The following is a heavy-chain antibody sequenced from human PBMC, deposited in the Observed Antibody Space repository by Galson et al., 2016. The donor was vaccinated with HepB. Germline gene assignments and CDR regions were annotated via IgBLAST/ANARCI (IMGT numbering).Heavy chain of an antibody. D-gene: IGHD3-16*01. V-gene: IGHV3-11*01. J-gene: IGHJ4*02. CDR1: GFTFSEYY. CDR3: ARARLNYGDSPYLDY. Sequence: SLRLSCAASGFTFSEYYMSWIRQAPGKGLEWLSSISDSGDRVYYADSVRGRLMVSRDNPKMSLYLQLNSLRADDTALYYCARARLNYGDSPYLDYWGQGTPVTVSS. CDR2: ISDSGDRV.